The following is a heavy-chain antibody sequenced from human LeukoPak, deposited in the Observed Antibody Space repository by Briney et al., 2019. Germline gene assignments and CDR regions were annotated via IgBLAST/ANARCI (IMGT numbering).Heavy chain of an antibody. D-gene: IGHD6-19*01. CDR2: ISYDGSNK. Sequence: GGSLRLSCAASGFTFSSYAMHWVRQAPGKGLEWVAVISYDGSNKYYADSVKGRFTISKDNSKNTLYLQMNSLRAEDTALYYCAKNPKPAASSGWVDYYYMDVWGKGTTVTVSS. J-gene: IGHJ6*03. CDR3: AKNPKPAASSGWVDYYYMDV. V-gene: IGHV3-30*04. CDR1: GFTFSSYA.